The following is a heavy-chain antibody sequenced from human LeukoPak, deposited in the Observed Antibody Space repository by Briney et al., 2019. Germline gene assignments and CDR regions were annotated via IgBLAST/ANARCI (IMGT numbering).Heavy chain of an antibody. D-gene: IGHD1-26*01. CDR3: ARAGSEVAKTPWYWFDP. CDR2: IIPIFGTA. CDR1: GGTFSSYV. V-gene: IGHV1-69*05. Sequence: GASVKVSCKASGGTFSSYVISWVRQAPGQGLEWMGRIIPIFGTANYAQKFQGRVTITTDESTSTAYVELSSLRSEDTAVYYCARAGSEVAKTPWYWFDPWGQGTLVTVSS. J-gene: IGHJ5*02.